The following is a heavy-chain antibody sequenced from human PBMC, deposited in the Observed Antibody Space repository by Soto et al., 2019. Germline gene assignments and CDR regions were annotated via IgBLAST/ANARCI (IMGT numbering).Heavy chain of an antibody. V-gene: IGHV3-23*01. CDR3: AKAFCGGDCYEIDY. Sequence: GGSLRLSCAASGFTFSSYAMSWVRQAPGKGLEWVSAISGSGGSTYYADSVKGRFTICRDNSKNTLYLQMNSLRAEDTAVYYCAKAFCGGDCYEIDYWGQGTLVTVSS. CDR2: ISGSGGST. D-gene: IGHD2-21*01. CDR1: GFTFSSYA. J-gene: IGHJ4*02.